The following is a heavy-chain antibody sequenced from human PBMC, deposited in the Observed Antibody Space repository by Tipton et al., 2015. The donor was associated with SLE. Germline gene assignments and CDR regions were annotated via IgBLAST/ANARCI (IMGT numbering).Heavy chain of an antibody. J-gene: IGHJ4*02. V-gene: IGHV3-7*01. CDR2: IKEDGSEK. CDR1: GFTFDDYG. Sequence: SLRLSCAASGFTFDDYGMSWVRQAPGKGLEWVANIKEDGSEKYYVDSVKGRFTISRDNAKNSLYLQMNSLGAEDTAVYYCARKALTTVTFLDYWGQGTLVTVSS. D-gene: IGHD4-17*01. CDR3: ARKALTTVTFLDY.